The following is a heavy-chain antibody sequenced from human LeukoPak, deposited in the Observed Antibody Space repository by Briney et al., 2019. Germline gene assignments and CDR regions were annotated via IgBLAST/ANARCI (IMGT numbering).Heavy chain of an antibody. CDR3: ARGPVVVVAGYNWFDP. D-gene: IGHD2-15*01. J-gene: IGHJ5*02. Sequence: ASVKVSCKASGYTFTSYAMHWVRQAPGQRLEWMGWINAGNGNTKYSQKFQGRVTITRDTSASTAYMELSSLRSEDTAVYYCARGPVVVVAGYNWFDPWGQGTLVTVSS. V-gene: IGHV1-3*01. CDR1: GYTFTSYA. CDR2: INAGNGNT.